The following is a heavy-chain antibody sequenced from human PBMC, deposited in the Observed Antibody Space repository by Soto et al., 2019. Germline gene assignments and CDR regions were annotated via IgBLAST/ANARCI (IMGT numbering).Heavy chain of an antibody. Sequence: QAQLVQSGAEVKKPGASVKVSCKASGYSFISHGITWVRQAPGQGLEWMGWVSGDNGNTNSAQKLQCRVTMTTDTSTDTAFMELRSLISDDTAVYYCARLGNWDENWYFDLWGRGTLVIVSS. CDR2: VSGDNGNT. J-gene: IGHJ2*01. CDR3: ARLGNWDENWYFDL. CDR1: GYSFISHG. V-gene: IGHV1-18*04. D-gene: IGHD1-1*01.